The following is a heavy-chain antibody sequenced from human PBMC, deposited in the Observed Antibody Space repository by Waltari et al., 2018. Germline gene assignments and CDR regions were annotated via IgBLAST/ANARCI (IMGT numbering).Heavy chain of an antibody. Sequence: QVQLVESGGGVVQPGRYLRLSCAASGFTFRSYAMHWVRQAPGKGLEWVAVISYDGSNKYYADSVKGRFTISRDNSKNTLYLQMNSLRAEDTAVYYCARERAAFDPWGQGTLVTVSS. V-gene: IGHV3-30-3*01. CDR1: GFTFRSYA. D-gene: IGHD2-15*01. CDR3: ARERAAFDP. J-gene: IGHJ5*02. CDR2: ISYDGSNK.